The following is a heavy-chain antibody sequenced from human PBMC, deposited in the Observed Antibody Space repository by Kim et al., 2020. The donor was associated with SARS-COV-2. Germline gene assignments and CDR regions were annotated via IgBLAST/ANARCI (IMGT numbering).Heavy chain of an antibody. CDR3: ASDGVDVVTGSFPHNWF. V-gene: IGHV3-21*01. Sequence: GGSLRLSCAAAGFSFSDYSMNWVRQAPGKGLEWVSSISGTGSYKFYADSLGGRFTISRDNAKNTLYLEIYNLRAEDTALFYCASDGVDVVTGSFPHNWF. D-gene: IGHD3-9*01. CDR2: ISGTGSYK. J-gene: IGHJ5*01. CDR1: GFSFSDYS.